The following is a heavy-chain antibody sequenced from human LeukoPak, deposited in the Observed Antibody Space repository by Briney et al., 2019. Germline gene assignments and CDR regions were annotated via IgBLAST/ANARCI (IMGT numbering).Heavy chain of an antibody. J-gene: IGHJ4*02. D-gene: IGHD3-3*01. Sequence: PSETLSLTCTVSGGSISSYYWSWIRQPPGKGLEWIGYIYYSGSTNYNPSLKSRVTISVDTSKNQFSLKLSSVTAADTAVYYCARGLRYYDLWSGYGNLKGDRSYFDYWGQGTLVTVSS. CDR1: GGSISSYY. CDR3: ARGLRYYDLWSGYGNLKGDRSYFDY. CDR2: IYYSGST. V-gene: IGHV4-59*12.